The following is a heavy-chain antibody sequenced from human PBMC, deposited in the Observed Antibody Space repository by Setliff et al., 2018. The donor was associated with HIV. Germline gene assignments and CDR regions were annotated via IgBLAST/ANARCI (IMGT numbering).Heavy chain of an antibody. CDR3: VFGLRFSPFDN. D-gene: IGHD5-12*01. CDR1: GGSISSGDYY. V-gene: IGHV4-30-4*08. J-gene: IGHJ4*02. Sequence: SETLSLTCTVSGGSISSGDYYWSWIRQPPGKGLEWIGYIYYSGSTYYNPSLKSRVTISVDTSKNQFSLKLSSVTAADTAVYYCVFGLRFSPFDNWGQGTLVTVSS. CDR2: IYYSGST.